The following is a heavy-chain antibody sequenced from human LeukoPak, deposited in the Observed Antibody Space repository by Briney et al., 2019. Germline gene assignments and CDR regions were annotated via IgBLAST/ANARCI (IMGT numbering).Heavy chain of an antibody. CDR3: AKEGYCNITSCPHFDY. Sequence: GGSLRLSCTASGFTFNNAWMSWVRQAPGKGLEWVAFIQYDGSNKYYADSVKGRFTISRDNSKNTLYLQMNSLRAEDTAVYCCAKEGYCNITSCPHFDYWGQGTLVTVSS. D-gene: IGHD2-2*01. V-gene: IGHV3-30*02. CDR2: IQYDGSNK. J-gene: IGHJ4*02. CDR1: GFTFNNAW.